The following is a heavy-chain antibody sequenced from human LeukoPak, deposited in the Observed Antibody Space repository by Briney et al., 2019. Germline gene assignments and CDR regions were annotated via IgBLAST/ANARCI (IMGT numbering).Heavy chain of an antibody. Sequence: GGSLRLSCAASGFTFSSHWMHWVRQAPGKGLVCVARIKSDGTYRDYGDSVRGRFTISRDNAKDTLYLQMNSLRAEDTAVYYCVRDDRSYGVDYWGRGTPVTVSS. D-gene: IGHD4-17*01. J-gene: IGHJ4*02. CDR1: GFTFSSHW. CDR2: IKSDGTYR. CDR3: VRDDRSYGVDY. V-gene: IGHV3-74*01.